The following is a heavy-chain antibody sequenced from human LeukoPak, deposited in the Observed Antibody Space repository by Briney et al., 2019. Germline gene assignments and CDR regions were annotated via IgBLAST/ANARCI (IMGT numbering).Heavy chain of an antibody. CDR1: GFIFSRYW. CDR2: IKQDGSEI. J-gene: IGHJ4*02. Sequence: GGSLRLSCAASGFIFSRYWMSWVRQAPGKGLEWVANIKQDGSEIDSVDSMKGRFTISRDNAKNSLFLQINSLRAEDTAVYHCARIGYSSSSFDYWGQGTLVTVSS. D-gene: IGHD6-13*01. V-gene: IGHV3-7*01. CDR3: ARIGYSSSSFDY.